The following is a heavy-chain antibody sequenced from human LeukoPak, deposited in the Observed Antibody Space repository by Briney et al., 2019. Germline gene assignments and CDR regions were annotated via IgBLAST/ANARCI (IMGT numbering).Heavy chain of an antibody. CDR2: MNPNSGNT. V-gene: IGHV1-8*03. CDR1: GYTFTSYD. D-gene: IGHD3-3*01. Sequence: ASVKVSCKAPGYTFTSYDINWVRQATGQGLEWMGWMNPNSGNTGYAQKFQGRVTITRNTSISTAYMELSSLRSEDTAVYYCARADRDFWSGYLYYFDYWGQGTLVTVSS. J-gene: IGHJ4*02. CDR3: ARADRDFWSGYLYYFDY.